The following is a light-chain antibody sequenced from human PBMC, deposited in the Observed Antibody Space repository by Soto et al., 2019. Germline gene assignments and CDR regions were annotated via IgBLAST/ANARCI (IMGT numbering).Light chain of an antibody. V-gene: IGKV1-27*01. CDR3: QKYNTAPLT. CDR2: AAS. J-gene: IGKJ4*01. Sequence: DIQMTQSPSSLSAFVGDRVTLTCRASQGISNYLAWYQQKPGKVPKLLIYAASTLQSGVPSRFSGSGSGTDFTLTISSLQPEDVATYYCQKYNTAPLTFGGGTKVEI. CDR1: QGISNY.